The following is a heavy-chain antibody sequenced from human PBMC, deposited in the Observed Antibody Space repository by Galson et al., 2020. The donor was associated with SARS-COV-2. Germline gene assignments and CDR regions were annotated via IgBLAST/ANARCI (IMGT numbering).Heavy chain of an antibody. CDR3: ARQILDYDYVWGSYRFSWFDP. CDR1: GGSISSSSYY. Sequence: ETSETLSLTCTVSGGSISSSSYYWGWIRQPPGKGLEWIGSIYYSGSTYYNPSLKSRVTISVDTSKNQFSLKLSSVTAADTAVYYCARQILDYDYVWGSYRFSWFDPWGQGTLVTVSS. V-gene: IGHV4-39*01. J-gene: IGHJ5*02. D-gene: IGHD3-16*02. CDR2: IYYSGST.